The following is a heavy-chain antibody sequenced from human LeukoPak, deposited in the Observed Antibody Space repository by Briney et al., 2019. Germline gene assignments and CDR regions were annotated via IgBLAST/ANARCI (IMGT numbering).Heavy chain of an antibody. J-gene: IGHJ4*02. CDR3: ARFLGIFGVAETYYFDY. CDR2: IYYSGST. D-gene: IGHD3-3*01. Sequence: PSETLSLTCTVSGGSISSGDYYWSWIRQPPGKGLEWIGYIYYSGSTYYNPSLKSRVTISVDTSKNQFSLKLSSVTAADTAVYYCARFLGIFGVAETYYFDYWGQGTLVTVSS. V-gene: IGHV4-30-4*01. CDR1: GGSISSGDYY.